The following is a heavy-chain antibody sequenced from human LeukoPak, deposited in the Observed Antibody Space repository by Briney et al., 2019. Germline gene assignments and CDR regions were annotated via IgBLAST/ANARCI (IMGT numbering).Heavy chain of an antibody. J-gene: IGHJ6*02. Sequence: PGRCLRPSCAASGFLFGTYDTHCARPAPGKWMEWVELISSDGTNKYNPDFVKGRFTISRDNSKNTLYLQMNSLRGEDTAVYYCVKVIVTYTVDVWGQGTTVTVSS. D-gene: IGHD2-15*01. CDR2: ISSDGTNK. CDR3: VKVIVTYTVDV. CDR1: GFLFGTYD. V-gene: IGHV3-30*18.